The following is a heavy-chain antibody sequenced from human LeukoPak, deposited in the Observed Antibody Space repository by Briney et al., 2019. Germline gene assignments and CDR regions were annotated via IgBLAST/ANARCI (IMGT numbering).Heavy chain of an antibody. J-gene: IGHJ4*02. D-gene: IGHD3-9*01. Sequence: PSETLSLTCTVSNYSISSGYYWGWIRQPPGKGLEWIGKIYHSGTTYYNPSLKSRLTISVDTSKNHFSLKLRSVTAADTAVYYCARMSILTGYHFDYWGQGTLSPSPQ. CDR3: ARMSILTGYHFDY. V-gene: IGHV4-38-2*02. CDR1: NYSISSGYY. CDR2: IYHSGTT.